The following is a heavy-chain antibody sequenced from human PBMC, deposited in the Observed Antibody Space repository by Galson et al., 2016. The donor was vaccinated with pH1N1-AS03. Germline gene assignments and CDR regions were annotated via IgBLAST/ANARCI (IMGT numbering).Heavy chain of an antibody. V-gene: IGHV3-23*01. D-gene: IGHD1-1*01. CDR1: GFTFSIYA. Sequence: SLRLSCAASGFTFSIYAMNWVRQTPGKGPQWIASITGSGGSTNYAGSVKGRFTISRDNSKNTLYLQMNSLRAEDTAIYYCGRDGDIGAGTNWARNWFDPWGQGTLVTVSS. J-gene: IGHJ5*02. CDR3: GRDGDIGAGTNWARNWFDP. CDR2: ITGSGGST.